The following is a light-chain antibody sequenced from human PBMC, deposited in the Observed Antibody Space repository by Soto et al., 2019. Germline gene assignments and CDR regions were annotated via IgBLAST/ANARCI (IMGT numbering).Light chain of an antibody. CDR1: SSDVGGYNY. CDR3: SSYAGANSVV. V-gene: IGLV2-8*01. CDR2: GVS. J-gene: IGLJ2*01. Sequence: QSALTQPPSASGSPGQSVTISCTGMSSDVGGYNYVSWYQQHPGKAPKLMIYGVSKRPSGVPDRFSGSKSGNTASLTVSGLQAEDEADYYCSSYAGANSVVFGGGTKVTVL.